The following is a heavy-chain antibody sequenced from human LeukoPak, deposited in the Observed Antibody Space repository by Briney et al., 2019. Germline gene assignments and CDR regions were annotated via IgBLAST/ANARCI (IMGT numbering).Heavy chain of an antibody. CDR1: GGSFSGYY. Sequence: SETLSLTCAVSGGSFSGYYWSWIRQPPRKGLEWIGEMNESGGTTYNPSLKSRVTISVDPSKNQFSLKLTSVTAADTAVYYCVRGLRAARLASWGQGTLVTVSS. D-gene: IGHD6-6*01. CDR3: VRGLRAARLAS. CDR2: MNESGGT. J-gene: IGHJ5*02. V-gene: IGHV4-34*01.